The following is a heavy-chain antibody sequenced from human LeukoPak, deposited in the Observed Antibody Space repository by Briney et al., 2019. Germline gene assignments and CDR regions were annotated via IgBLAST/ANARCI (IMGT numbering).Heavy chain of an antibody. Sequence: PGRSLRLSCAASGFTFSSYGMHWVRQAPGKGLEWVAVISYDGSNKYYADSVKGRFTISRDNSKNTLYLQMNSLRAEDTAVYYCAKVHHQRLVGDAFDIWGQGTMVTVSS. D-gene: IGHD6-13*01. CDR1: GFTFSSYG. J-gene: IGHJ3*02. CDR3: AKVHHQRLVGDAFDI. CDR2: ISYDGSNK. V-gene: IGHV3-30*18.